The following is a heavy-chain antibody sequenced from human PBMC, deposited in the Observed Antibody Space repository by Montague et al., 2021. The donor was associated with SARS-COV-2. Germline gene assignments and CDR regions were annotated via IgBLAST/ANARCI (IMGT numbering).Heavy chain of an antibody. CDR3: TRDAFTMIIDAFNI. V-gene: IGHV3-21*01. CDR1: GFTFSTYT. CDR2: ITASSIYI. D-gene: IGHD3-22*01. Sequence: SLRLSCAASGFTFSTYTMNWVRQAPGQGLEWVSSITASSIYIYYADSVKGRFTISRDNAKNSLYLQMNSPRAEDTAVYYCTRDAFTMIIDAFNIWGQGTKVTVSS. J-gene: IGHJ3*02.